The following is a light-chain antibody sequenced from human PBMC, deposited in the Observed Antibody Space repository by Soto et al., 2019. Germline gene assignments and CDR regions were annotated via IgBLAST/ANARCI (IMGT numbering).Light chain of an antibody. Sequence: EIVFTQSPGTLSLSPGERATLSCRASQSVISIYLAWYQQKPGQAPRLLIYGASTRATGIPDRFSGSGSGTDFTLTISRLEPEDSAVYYCQQYDNSRWTFGQGTKVDIK. V-gene: IGKV3-20*01. CDR1: QSVISIY. CDR3: QQYDNSRWT. CDR2: GAS. J-gene: IGKJ1*01.